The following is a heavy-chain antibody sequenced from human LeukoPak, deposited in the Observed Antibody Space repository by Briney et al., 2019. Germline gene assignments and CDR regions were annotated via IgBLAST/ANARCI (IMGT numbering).Heavy chain of an antibody. CDR1: GFTFSTYS. D-gene: IGHD1-26*01. J-gene: IGHJ4*02. Sequence: GGSLRLSCAASGFTFSTYSMNWVRQAPGKGLEWVSYIGSSDTTIYYADSVKGRFTISRDNSKNTLYLQMNNLRAEDTAVYYCARGRPVGASTVEDYWGQGTLVTVSS. V-gene: IGHV3-48*01. CDR2: IGSSDTTI. CDR3: ARGRPVGASTVEDY.